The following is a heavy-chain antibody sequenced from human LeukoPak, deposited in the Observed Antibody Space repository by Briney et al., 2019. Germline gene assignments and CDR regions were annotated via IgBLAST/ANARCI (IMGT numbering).Heavy chain of an antibody. CDR2: ISAYNGNT. V-gene: IGHV1-18*01. CDR3: ARLGGPRDYYYGMDV. J-gene: IGHJ6*02. CDR1: GYTFTSYG. D-gene: IGHD2-15*01. Sequence: ASVKVSCKASGYTFTSYGISWVRQAPGQGLEWMGWISAYNGNTNYAPKLQGRVTMTTDTSTSTAYMELRSLRSDDTAVYYCARLGGPRDYYYGMDVWGQGTTVTVSS.